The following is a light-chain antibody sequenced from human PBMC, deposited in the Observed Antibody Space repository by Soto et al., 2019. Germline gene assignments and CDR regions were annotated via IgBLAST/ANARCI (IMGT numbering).Light chain of an antibody. J-gene: IGKJ4*01. Sequence: AIRLTHAPSSLSASTVDRVTITCRARQGISSSSARYQQQPGKAPKHLIYAASTLQSGVPSRFSGSGSGTDFTLTISCLQSEDFATYYCQQYYSYPLNFGGGTKVDI. V-gene: IGKV1-8*01. CDR2: AAS. CDR1: QGISSS. CDR3: QQYYSYPLN.